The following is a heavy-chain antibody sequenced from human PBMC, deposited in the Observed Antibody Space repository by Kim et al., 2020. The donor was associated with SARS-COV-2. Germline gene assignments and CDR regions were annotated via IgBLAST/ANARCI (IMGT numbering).Heavy chain of an antibody. CDR1: GFSLKYYA. Sequence: GGSLRLFCAASGFSLKYYAMSWVRQAPGKGLEWVSAIGGSDGGTYYADSVKGRFTISRDISKNTLSLQMNSLRAADTAIYYCAKDGDASGWYDLHNWGQG. D-gene: IGHD6-19*01. J-gene: IGHJ1*01. V-gene: IGHV3-23*01. CDR2: IGGSDGGT. CDR3: AKDGDASGWYDLHN.